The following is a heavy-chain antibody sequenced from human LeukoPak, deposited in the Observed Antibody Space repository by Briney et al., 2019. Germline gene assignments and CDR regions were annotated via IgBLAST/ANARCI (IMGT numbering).Heavy chain of an antibody. CDR3: ARHRGFWSGYIDY. CDR2: IHYSGST. CDR1: GGSISGYY. D-gene: IGHD3-3*01. V-gene: IGHV4-59*08. Sequence: PSETLSLTCTVSGGSISGYYWSWIRQPPGKGLEWIGYIHYSGSTNYNASLKSRVTMSIDTSKNQFSLNLRSVTAADTAVYYCARHRGFWSGYIDYWGQGTLVTVSS. J-gene: IGHJ4*02.